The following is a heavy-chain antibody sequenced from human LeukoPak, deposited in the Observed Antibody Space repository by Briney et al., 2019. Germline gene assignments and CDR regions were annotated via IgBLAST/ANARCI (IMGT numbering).Heavy chain of an antibody. Sequence: GGSLRLSCAASGFTVGSNYMSWVRQAPGKGLEWVSVIYSGGSTYYADSVKGRFTISRDNSKNTLYLQMNSLRAEDTAVYYCARLYYYGSGSYYKDYWGQGTLVTVSS. CDR1: GFTVGSNY. D-gene: IGHD3-10*01. CDR3: ARLYYYGSGSYYKDY. J-gene: IGHJ4*02. CDR2: IYSGGST. V-gene: IGHV3-66*01.